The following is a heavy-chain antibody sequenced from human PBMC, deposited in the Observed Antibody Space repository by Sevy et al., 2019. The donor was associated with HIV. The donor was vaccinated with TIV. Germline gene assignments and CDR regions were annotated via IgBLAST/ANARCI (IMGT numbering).Heavy chain of an antibody. CDR3: ARGRASGPLYYYYYYGMDV. D-gene: IGHD5-12*01. CDR1: GGSFSGYY. V-gene: IGHV4-34*01. J-gene: IGHJ6*02. Sequence: SETLSLTCAVYGGSFSGYYWSWIRQPPGKGLEWIGEINHSGSTNYNPSLKSRVTISVDTSKNQFSLKLSSVTAADTAVYYCARGRASGPLYYYYYYGMDVWGQGTTVTVSS. CDR2: INHSGST.